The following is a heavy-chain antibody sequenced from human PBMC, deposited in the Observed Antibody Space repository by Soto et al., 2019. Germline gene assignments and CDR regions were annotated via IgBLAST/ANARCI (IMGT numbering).Heavy chain of an antibody. CDR3: ARGVATGENYGDY. V-gene: IGHV3-48*01. CDR1: GFTFSSYS. J-gene: IGHJ4*02. D-gene: IGHD1-7*01. Sequence: EVQLVESGGGLVQPGGSLRLSCAASGFTFSSYSMNWVRQAPGKGLGWVSYISSSSSTIYYADSVKGRFTISRDNAKNSLYLQMNSLRAEDTAVYSCARGVATGENYGDYWGQGTLVTVSS. CDR2: ISSSSSTI.